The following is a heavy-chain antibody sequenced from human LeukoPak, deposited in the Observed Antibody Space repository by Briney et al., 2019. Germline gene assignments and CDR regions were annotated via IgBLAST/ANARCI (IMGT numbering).Heavy chain of an antibody. CDR3: ARDSRGGYSYGRILYYFDY. V-gene: IGHV1-18*01. CDR1: GYTFNNYG. CDR2: ISGYNGYT. D-gene: IGHD5-18*01. J-gene: IGHJ4*02. Sequence: ASVKVSCKASGYTFNNYGVSWVRQAPGQGLEWMGWISGYNGYTNYAQKFQFRVTMTTDTSTSTAYMELRSLTSDDTAVYYCARDSRGGYSYGRILYYFDYWGQGTLVTVSS.